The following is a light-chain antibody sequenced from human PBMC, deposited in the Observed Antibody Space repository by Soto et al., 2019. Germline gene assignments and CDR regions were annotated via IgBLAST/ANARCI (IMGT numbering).Light chain of an antibody. CDR2: AAS. J-gene: IGKJ4*01. CDR3: QQSYATPLT. Sequence: DIQMTQSPSPPSASAGDRVTITCRASQSISSYLNWYQQKPGKAPKLLIYAASDLQGGVPSRFSGSGSGTDFTLTISSLQPEDCATYYCQQSYATPLTFGGGTKVDIK. CDR1: QSISSY. V-gene: IGKV1-39*01.